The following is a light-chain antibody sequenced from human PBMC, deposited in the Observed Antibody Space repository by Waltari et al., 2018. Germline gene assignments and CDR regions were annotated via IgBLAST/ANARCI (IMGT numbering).Light chain of an antibody. J-gene: IGKJ2*01. Sequence: VVLTQSPLSLSVTLGQSASVSCRSSQSLAFSDGKTYLNWFHQRPGQSPRRLIYKVSNRESGGPDRISGSGSGTDFALKISRVEAEDVGVYYCMEGAQWYTFGQGTKLEIK. V-gene: IGKV2-30*01. CDR1: QSLAFSDGKTY. CDR2: KVS. CDR3: MEGAQWYT.